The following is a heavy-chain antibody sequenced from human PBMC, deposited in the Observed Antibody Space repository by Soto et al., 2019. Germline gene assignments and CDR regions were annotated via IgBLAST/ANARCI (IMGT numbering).Heavy chain of an antibody. J-gene: IGHJ6*03. CDR2: IKQDGSEK. V-gene: IGHV3-7*03. D-gene: IGHD6-19*01. CDR3: ARVHSSGLYYYYYMDV. Sequence: GGSLRLSCAASGFTFSSYWMSWVRQAPGKGLEWVANIKQDGSEKYYVDSVKGRFTISRDNAKNSLYLQMNSLRAEDTAVYYCARVHSSGLYYYYYMDVWGKGTTVTVSS. CDR1: GFTFSSYW.